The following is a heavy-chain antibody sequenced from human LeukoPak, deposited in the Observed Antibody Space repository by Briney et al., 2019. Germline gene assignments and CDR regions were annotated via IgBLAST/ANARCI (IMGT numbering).Heavy chain of an antibody. V-gene: IGHV4-39*07. CDR2: IYYSGST. D-gene: IGHD3-3*01. Sequence: NASETLSLTCTVSGGSISSSSYYWGWIRQPPGKGLEWIGSIYYSGSTYYNPSLKSRVTISVDTSKNQFSLKLSSVTAADTAVYYCARGGSHYDFWSGYFSGYYYYMDVWGKGTTVTVSS. CDR1: GGSISSSSYY. CDR3: ARGGSHYDFWSGYFSGYYYYMDV. J-gene: IGHJ6*03.